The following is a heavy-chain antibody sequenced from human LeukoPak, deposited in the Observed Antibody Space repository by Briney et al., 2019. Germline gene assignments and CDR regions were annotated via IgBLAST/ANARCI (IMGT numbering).Heavy chain of an antibody. CDR3: ARVHYYGDYSNDY. V-gene: IGHV1-2*02. J-gene: IGHJ4*02. Sequence: ASVKVSCKASGYTFTGYYIHWVRQAPGQGLEWMGWINPNSGGTNYAQKFQGRVTMTRDTSTSTAYMELSRLRSDDTAMYYCARVHYYGDYSNDYWGQGTLVTVSS. CDR2: INPNSGGT. D-gene: IGHD4-17*01. CDR1: GYTFTGYY.